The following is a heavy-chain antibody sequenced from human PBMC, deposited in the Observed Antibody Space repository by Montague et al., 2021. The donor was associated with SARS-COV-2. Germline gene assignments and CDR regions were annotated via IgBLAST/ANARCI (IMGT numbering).Heavy chain of an antibody. CDR2: ISSSSSYT. J-gene: IGHJ5*02. Sequence: SLRLSCVASGFTFSDYCMSLIRQAPDKGLEWVSYISSSSSYTNYTDSVKGRFTISRDNAKNSLYLQMNSLRAEDTAVYYCARDVGVVRNWFDPWGQGTLVTVSS. V-gene: IGHV3-11*05. CDR3: ARDVGVVRNWFDP. CDR1: GFTFSDYC. D-gene: IGHD3-10*01.